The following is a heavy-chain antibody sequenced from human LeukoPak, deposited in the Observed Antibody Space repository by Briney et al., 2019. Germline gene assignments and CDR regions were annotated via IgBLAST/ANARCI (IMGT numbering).Heavy chain of an antibody. V-gene: IGHV3-9*01. Sequence: GGSLRLSCAASGFTFDDYAMHWVRQAPGKGLEWVSGLNWNSGYIAYADSVKGRFTISRDNAKNSLYLQMNSLRAEDAALYYCAKARQLAYDAFDIWGQGTMVTVSS. CDR3: AKARQLAYDAFDI. CDR2: LNWNSGYI. J-gene: IGHJ3*02. CDR1: GFTFDDYA. D-gene: IGHD4-11*01.